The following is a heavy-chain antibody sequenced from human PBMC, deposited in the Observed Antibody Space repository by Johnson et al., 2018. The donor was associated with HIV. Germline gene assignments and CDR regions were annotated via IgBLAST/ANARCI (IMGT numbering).Heavy chain of an antibody. CDR1: GFTFSSYW. CDR2: INQGESER. Sequence: VQLVESGGGLVQPGGSLRLSCAASGFTFSSYWMTWVRQAPGKGLEWVANINQGESERNYVDALRGRFTISRDNAKNSLYLQMNSLRVEDTAVYYCARDSGSDAFDIWGQGTMVTVSS. V-gene: IGHV3-7*03. J-gene: IGHJ3*02. CDR3: ARDSGSDAFDI. D-gene: IGHD3-10*01.